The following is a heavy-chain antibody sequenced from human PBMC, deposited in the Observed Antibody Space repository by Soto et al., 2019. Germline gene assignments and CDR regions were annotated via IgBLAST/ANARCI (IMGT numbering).Heavy chain of an antibody. Sequence: QVQLVESGGGVVQPGRSPRLSCAASGFTFSSYGMHWVRQAPGKGLEWVAVIWYDGSNKYYADSVKGRFTISRDNSKNTLYLQMNSLRAEDTAVYYCARRGGYVSYGYYYYGMDVWGQGTTVTVSS. V-gene: IGHV3-33*01. CDR2: IWYDGSNK. J-gene: IGHJ6*02. CDR1: GFTFSSYG. CDR3: ARRGGYVSYGYYYYGMDV. D-gene: IGHD3-16*01.